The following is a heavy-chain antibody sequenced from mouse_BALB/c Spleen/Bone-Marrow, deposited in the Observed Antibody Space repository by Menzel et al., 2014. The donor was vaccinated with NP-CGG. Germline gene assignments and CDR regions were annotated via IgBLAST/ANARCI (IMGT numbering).Heavy chain of an antibody. D-gene: IGHD1-1*01. Sequence: EVKVVESGAELVKPGASVKLSCTASGFNIKDTYMHWVKQRPEQGLEWIGRIDPANGNTKYDPKFQGKATITADTSSNTAYLQLSSLTSEDTAVYYCAYGSSYDYFDYWGQGTTLTVSS. CDR2: IDPANGNT. CDR3: AYGSSYDYFDY. V-gene: IGHV14-3*02. J-gene: IGHJ2*01. CDR1: GFNIKDTY.